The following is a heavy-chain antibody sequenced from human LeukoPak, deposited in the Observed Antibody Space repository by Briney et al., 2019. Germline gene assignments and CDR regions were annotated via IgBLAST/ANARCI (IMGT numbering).Heavy chain of an antibody. CDR2: IIPILGIA. J-gene: IGHJ4*02. D-gene: IGHD2-2*01. CDR1: GGTFSSYA. V-gene: IGHV1-69*04. CDR3: ARRHCSSTSCSDY. Sequence: SVKVSCKASGGTFSSYAISWVRQAPGQGLEWMGRIIPILGIANYAQKFQGRVTITADKSTSTAYMELSSLRSEDTAVYYCARRHCSSTSCSDYWGQGTLVTVSS.